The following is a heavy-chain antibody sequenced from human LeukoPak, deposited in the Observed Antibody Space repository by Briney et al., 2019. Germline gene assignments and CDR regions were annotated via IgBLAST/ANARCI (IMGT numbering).Heavy chain of an antibody. Sequence: GGSLRLSCVASGFTFSSNGMHWVRQAPGKGLEWVAVIWYDGSNKYYADSVKGRFTISRDNSKNTLYLQMNSLRAEDTAVYYCARDRGRITIFGVVTCDAFDIWGQGTMVTVSS. V-gene: IGHV3-33*01. CDR1: GFTFSSNG. CDR2: IWYDGSNK. J-gene: IGHJ3*02. CDR3: ARDRGRITIFGVVTCDAFDI. D-gene: IGHD3-3*01.